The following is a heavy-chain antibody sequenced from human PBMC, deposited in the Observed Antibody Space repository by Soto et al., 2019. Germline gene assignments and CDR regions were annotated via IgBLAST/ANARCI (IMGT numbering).Heavy chain of an antibody. CDR3: ARDSCSGGSCYPRS. CDR2: ISAYNGNT. CDR1: GYTFTSYG. Sequence: ASVKVSCKASGYTFTSYGISWVRQAPGQGLEWMGWISAYNGNTNYAQKLQGRVTMTTDTSTSTAYMELRSLRSDDTAVYYRARDSCSGGSCYPRSWGQGTLVTVSS. J-gene: IGHJ4*02. V-gene: IGHV1-18*01. D-gene: IGHD2-15*01.